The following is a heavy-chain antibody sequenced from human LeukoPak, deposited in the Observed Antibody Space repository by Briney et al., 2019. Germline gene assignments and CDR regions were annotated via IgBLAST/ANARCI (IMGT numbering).Heavy chain of an antibody. CDR3: ARVVVAATTFDY. CDR1: GFTFSDYY. J-gene: IGHJ4*02. D-gene: IGHD2-15*01. V-gene: IGHV4-38-2*01. Sequence: PGGSLRLSCAASGFTFSDYYMSWIRQAPGKGLEWIGSIYYSGSTYYNPSLKSRVTISVDTSKNQFSLKLSSVTAADTAVYYCARVVVAATTFDYWGQGTLVTVSS. CDR2: IYYSGST.